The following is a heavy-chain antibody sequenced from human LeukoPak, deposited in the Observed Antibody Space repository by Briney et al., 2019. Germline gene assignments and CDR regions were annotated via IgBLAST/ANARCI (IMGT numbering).Heavy chain of an antibody. J-gene: IGHJ6*02. CDR1: GYTLTELS. CDR2: FDPEDGET. V-gene: IGHV1-24*01. Sequence: ASVKVSCRVSGYTLTELSMHWVRQAPGKGPEWMGGFDPEDGETIYAQKFQGRVTMTEDTSTDTAYMELSSLRSEDTAVYYCARDLRGYSYYYGMDVWGQGTTVTVSS. D-gene: IGHD5-12*01. CDR3: ARDLRGYSYYYGMDV.